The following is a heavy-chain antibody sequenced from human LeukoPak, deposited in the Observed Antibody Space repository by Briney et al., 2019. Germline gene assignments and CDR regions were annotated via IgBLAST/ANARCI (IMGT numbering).Heavy chain of an antibody. CDR2: IYSGGSI. CDR3: ARDHAYGSGSYQDYYYGMDV. D-gene: IGHD3-10*01. CDR1: GFTVSSNY. V-gene: IGHV3-53*01. J-gene: IGHJ6*02. Sequence: GGSLRLSCAASGFTVSSNYMSWVRQAPGKGLEWVSVIYSGGSIYYADSVKGRFTISRDNSKNTLYLQMNSLRAEDTAVYYCARDHAYGSGSYQDYYYGMDVWGQGTTVTVSS.